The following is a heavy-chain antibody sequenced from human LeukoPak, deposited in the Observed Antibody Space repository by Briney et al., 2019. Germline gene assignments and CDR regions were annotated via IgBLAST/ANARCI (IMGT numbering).Heavy chain of an antibody. V-gene: IGHV4-59*01. CDR1: GGSISSYY. CDR3: ASLNYDILTGPMGAWFDP. D-gene: IGHD3-9*01. J-gene: IGHJ5*02. Sequence: PSETLSLTCTVSGGSISSYYWSWIRQPPGKGLEWIGYIYYSGSTNYNPSLKSRVTISVDTSKNQFSLKLSSVTAADTAVYYCASLNYDILTGPMGAWFDPWGQGTLVTISS. CDR2: IYYSGST.